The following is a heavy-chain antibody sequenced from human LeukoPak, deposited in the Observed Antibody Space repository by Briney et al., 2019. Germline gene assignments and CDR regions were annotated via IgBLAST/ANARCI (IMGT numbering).Heavy chain of an antibody. D-gene: IGHD6-19*01. Sequence: ASVKVSCKASGYTFTSYYMHRVRQAPGQGLEWMGIINPSGGSTSYAQKFQGRVTMTRDTSTSTVYMELSSLRSEDTAVYYCARGAPLAVAGPDAFDIWGQGTMVTVSS. J-gene: IGHJ3*02. CDR1: GYTFTSYY. CDR2: INPSGGST. V-gene: IGHV1-46*01. CDR3: ARGAPLAVAGPDAFDI.